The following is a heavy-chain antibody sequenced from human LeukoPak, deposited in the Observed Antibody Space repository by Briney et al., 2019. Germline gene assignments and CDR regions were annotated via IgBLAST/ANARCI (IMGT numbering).Heavy chain of an antibody. Sequence: SQTLSLTCAISGDTVSSNSAAWNWIRQSPSRGLQWLGRTYYRSKWYNDYAVSVKSRITINPDTSKNQFSLQLNSVTPEDTAVYYCARDIAARRGLYNWFDPWGQGTLVTVSS. CDR2: TYYRSKWYN. D-gene: IGHD6-6*01. CDR1: GDTVSSNSAA. V-gene: IGHV6-1*01. J-gene: IGHJ5*02. CDR3: ARDIAARRGLYNWFDP.